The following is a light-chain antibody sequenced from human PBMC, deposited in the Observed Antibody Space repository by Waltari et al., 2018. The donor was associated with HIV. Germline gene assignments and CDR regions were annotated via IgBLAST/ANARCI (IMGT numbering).Light chain of an antibody. Sequence: QSALTQPRSVSGSPGQSVTISCTGTSRYVHNYNYVSWYQHHPGEAPKLVLFGVNKRPSGVPDRCAGSNAGNTASLTISGLQAEDEGHYYCCSYAGSNIHWVFGGGTKLTVL. CDR1: SRYVHNYNY. CDR2: GVN. CDR3: CSYAGSNIHWV. V-gene: IGLV2-11*01. J-gene: IGLJ3*02.